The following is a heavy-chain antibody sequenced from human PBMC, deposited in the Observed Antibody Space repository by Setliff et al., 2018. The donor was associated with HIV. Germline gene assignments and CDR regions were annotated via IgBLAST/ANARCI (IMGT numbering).Heavy chain of an antibody. V-gene: IGHV3-74*01. J-gene: IGHJ4*02. CDR1: GFTFSTYW. CDR3: ARDLPVSNWYRYGLDY. D-gene: IGHD6-13*01. Sequence: GSLRLSCAAFGFTFSTYWMYWVRQSPGKGLVWVSRINSDGSVTNYADSVKGRFTISRDNAKNTLYLQMNSMRAEDTAVYYCARDLPVSNWYRYGLDYWGQGTLVTVSS. CDR2: INSDGSVT.